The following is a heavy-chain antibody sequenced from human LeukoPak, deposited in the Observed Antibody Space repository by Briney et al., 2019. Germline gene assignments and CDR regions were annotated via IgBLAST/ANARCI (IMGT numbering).Heavy chain of an antibody. CDR3: ARVAAAGTYYYYYMDV. Sequence: ASVKVSCKPSGGTFSSYAISWVRQAPGQGLEWMGRIIPIFGTANDAQKFQGRVTITTDESTSTAYMELSSLRSEDTAVYYCARVAAAGTYYYYYMDVWGKGTTVTVSS. CDR2: IIPIFGTA. D-gene: IGHD6-13*01. CDR1: GGTFSSYA. V-gene: IGHV1-69*05. J-gene: IGHJ6*03.